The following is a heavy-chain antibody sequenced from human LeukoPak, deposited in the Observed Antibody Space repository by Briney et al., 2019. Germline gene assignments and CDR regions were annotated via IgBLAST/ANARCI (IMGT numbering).Heavy chain of an antibody. CDR1: GYTFTSYG. CDR2: IIPILGIA. D-gene: IGHD3-3*01. Sequence: ASVKVSCKASGYTFTSYGISWVRQAPGQGLEWMGRIIPILGIANYAQKFQGRVTITADKSTSTAYMELSSLRSEDTAVYYCARGSLGVVTPKGGMDVWGQGTTVTVSS. CDR3: ARGSLGVVTPKGGMDV. J-gene: IGHJ6*02. V-gene: IGHV1-69*04.